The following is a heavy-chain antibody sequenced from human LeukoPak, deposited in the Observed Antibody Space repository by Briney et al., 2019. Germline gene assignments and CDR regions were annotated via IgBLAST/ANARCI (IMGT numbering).Heavy chain of an antibody. D-gene: IGHD6-13*01. CDR2: INTDGSNS. Sequence: GGSLRLSCTASGFIFSSHWMHWVRQAPGKGLVWVSRINTDGSNSNYATSVKGRFTMSRDNALNTLYLQMSSLTAEDTAVYYCVRGSAAAKNAFDVWGQGTTVSVSS. CDR3: VRGSAAAKNAFDV. V-gene: IGHV3-74*01. J-gene: IGHJ3*01. CDR1: GFIFSSHW.